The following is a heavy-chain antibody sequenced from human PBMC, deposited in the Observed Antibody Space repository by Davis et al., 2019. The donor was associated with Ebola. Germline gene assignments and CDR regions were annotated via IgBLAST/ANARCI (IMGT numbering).Heavy chain of an antibody. CDR1: GYTFTSYG. D-gene: IGHD3-3*01. Sequence: ASVKVSCKASGYTFTSYGISWVRQAPGQGLEWMGWISAYNGNTNYAQKLQGRVTMTTDTSTSTAYMELSSLRSEDTAVYYCARDGITIFVDGMDVWGQGTTVTVSS. CDR2: ISAYNGNT. V-gene: IGHV1-18*01. J-gene: IGHJ6*02. CDR3: ARDGITIFVDGMDV.